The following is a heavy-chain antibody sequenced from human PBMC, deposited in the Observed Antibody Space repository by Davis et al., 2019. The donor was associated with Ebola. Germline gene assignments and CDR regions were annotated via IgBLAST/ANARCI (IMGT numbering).Heavy chain of an antibody. D-gene: IGHD2-2*01. CDR2: IDSISTYT. CDR1: GFSFSLYS. J-gene: IGHJ4*02. CDR3: ARAGGTVPAAIFDY. V-gene: IGHV3-21*01. Sequence: PGGSLRLSCAGSGFSFSLYSMNWVRQAPGKGLEWVSGIDSISTYTHYADSVKGRFTISRDNAQSSLFLQMSSLRAEDTAVYYCARAGGTVPAAIFDYWGQGTLVTVSS.